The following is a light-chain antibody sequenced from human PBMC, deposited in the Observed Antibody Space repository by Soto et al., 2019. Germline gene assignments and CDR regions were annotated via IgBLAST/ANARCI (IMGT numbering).Light chain of an antibody. CDR3: QHRSNWLA. Sequence: EIALTQSPATLSLSPGERATLSCRASQSVSSYLAWYQQKPGQAPRLLIYDASNRATGIPARFSGSGSGTDFTLTITSLEPEDFAVYYCQHRSNWLAFGGGTKVEIK. J-gene: IGKJ4*01. CDR1: QSVSSY. CDR2: DAS. V-gene: IGKV3-11*01.